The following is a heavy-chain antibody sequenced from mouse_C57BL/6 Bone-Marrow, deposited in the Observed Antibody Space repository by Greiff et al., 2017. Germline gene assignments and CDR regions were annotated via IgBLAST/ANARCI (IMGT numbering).Heavy chain of an antibody. CDR2: ISDGGSYT. V-gene: IGHV5-4*01. J-gene: IGHJ2*01. CDR3: ARGENSNYVGY. Sequence: EVPLVESGGGLVKPGGSLKLSCAASGFTFSSYAMSWVRQTPEKRLAWVATISDGGSYTYYPDNVKGRFTISRDNAKNNLYLQMSHLKSEDTAMYYCARGENSNYVGYWGQGTTLTVSS. D-gene: IGHD2-5*01. CDR1: GFTFSSYA.